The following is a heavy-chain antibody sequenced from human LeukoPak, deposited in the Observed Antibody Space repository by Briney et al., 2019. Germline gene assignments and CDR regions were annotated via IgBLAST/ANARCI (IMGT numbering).Heavy chain of an antibody. CDR3: GRRAWIQHSWYFDL. Sequence: PSETLSLTCAVYGGSFSCYYWSWIRHPPGKGLEWIGEINHSGSTNYNPSLKSRVTISVDTSKNQFSLKLSSVTAADTAVYYCGRRAWIQHSWYFDLWGRGTLVTVSS. J-gene: IGHJ2*01. D-gene: IGHD5-18*01. CDR2: INHSGST. CDR1: GGSFSCYY. V-gene: IGHV4-34*01.